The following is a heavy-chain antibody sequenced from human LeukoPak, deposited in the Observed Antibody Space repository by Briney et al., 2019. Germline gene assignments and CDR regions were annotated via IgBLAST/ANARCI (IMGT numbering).Heavy chain of an antibody. Sequence: SETLSLTCTVSGGSISSYYWSWIRQPPGKGLEWIGYIYYSGSTNYNPSLKSRVTISVDTSKNQFSLKLSSVTAADTAVYYCARDHCTSSGCYEYYYYGMDVWGQGTTVTVSS. V-gene: IGHV4-59*01. J-gene: IGHJ6*02. CDR2: IYYSGST. CDR3: ARDHCTSSGCYEYYYYGMDV. D-gene: IGHD2-2*01. CDR1: GGSISSYY.